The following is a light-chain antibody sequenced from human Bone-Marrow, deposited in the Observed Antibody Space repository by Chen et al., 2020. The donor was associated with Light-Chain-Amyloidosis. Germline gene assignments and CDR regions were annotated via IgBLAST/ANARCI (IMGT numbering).Light chain of an antibody. CDR3: QSADSGGTYEVI. Sequence: SYELTQPPSVSVSPGQTARLTCSGDDLPTKYAYWYQQHPGQAPVLVIHRDTERPSGISERFSGSSSGTTATLTISGVQAEDEADYHCQSADSGGTYEVIFGGGTKLTV. J-gene: IGLJ2*01. CDR1: DLPTKY. CDR2: RDT. V-gene: IGLV3-25*03.